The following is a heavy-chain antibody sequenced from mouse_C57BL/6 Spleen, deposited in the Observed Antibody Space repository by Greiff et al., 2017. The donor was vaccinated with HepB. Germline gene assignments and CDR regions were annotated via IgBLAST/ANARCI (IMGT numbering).Heavy chain of an antibody. J-gene: IGHJ1*03. CDR2: INYDGSST. Sequence: EVKLMESEGGLVQPGSSMKLSCTASGFTFSDYYMAWVRQVPEKGLEWVANINYDGSSTYYLDSLKSRFIISRDNAKNILYLQMSRLKSEDTATYYCARGGYDGYWYFDVWGTGTTVTVSS. CDR3: ARGGYDGYWYFDV. V-gene: IGHV5-16*01. CDR1: GFTFSDYY. D-gene: IGHD2-3*01.